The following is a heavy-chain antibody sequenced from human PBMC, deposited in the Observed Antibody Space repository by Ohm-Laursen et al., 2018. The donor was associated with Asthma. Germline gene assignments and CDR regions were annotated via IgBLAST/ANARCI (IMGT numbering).Heavy chain of an antibody. D-gene: IGHD6-6*01. Sequence: SLRLSCAATGFTFSSYGMHWVRQAPGKGLELVAIISFHGYNQYYTDSVRGRFTISRDNSRSTLYLQMNSLRPEDTAVYYCARDFYTSSPHPKSFGLWGQGTLVSVSS. CDR1: GFTFSSYG. J-gene: IGHJ4*02. CDR2: ISFHGYNQ. CDR3: ARDFYTSSPHPKSFGL. V-gene: IGHV3-30*03.